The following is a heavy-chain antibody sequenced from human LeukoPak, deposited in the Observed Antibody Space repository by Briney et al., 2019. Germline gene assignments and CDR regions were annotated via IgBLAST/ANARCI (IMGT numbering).Heavy chain of an antibody. D-gene: IGHD3-9*01. J-gene: IGHJ6*02. CDR1: GFTFSSYD. CDR3: ARGKRRYDILTGPTTFYGMDV. V-gene: IGHV3-13*01. Sequence: PGGSLRLSCAASGFTFSSYDMHWVRQATGKGLEWVSAIGTAGDTYYAGSVKGRFTISRENAKNSLYLQMNSLRAGDTAVYYCARGKRRYDILTGPTTFYGMDVWGQGTTVTVSS. CDR2: IGTAGDT.